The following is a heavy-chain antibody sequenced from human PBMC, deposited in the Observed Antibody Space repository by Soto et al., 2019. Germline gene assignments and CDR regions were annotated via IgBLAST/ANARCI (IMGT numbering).Heavy chain of an antibody. D-gene: IGHD2-2*01. V-gene: IGHV4-30-4*01. J-gene: IGHJ6*02. Sequence: SETLSLTCTVSGGSISSGDYYWSWIRQPPGKGLEWIGYIYYSGSTSYNASLKSRTSISADPSNNQFSLKLHSLTAADTAVYFCGTMPIVVEPAPMDVWGPGTSGTV. CDR1: GGSISSGDYY. CDR2: IYYSGST. CDR3: GTMPIVVEPAPMDV.